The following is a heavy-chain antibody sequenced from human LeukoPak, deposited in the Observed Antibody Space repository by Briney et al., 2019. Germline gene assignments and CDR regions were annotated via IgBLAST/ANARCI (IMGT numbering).Heavy chain of an antibody. Sequence: SETLSLTCTVSGGSISSDYWTWLRQPAGKGLEWIGRIYYSESPKYNPSLKSRVTMSVDTSKNQFSLKLSSVTAADTAVYYCARGDCYDSSGLFFRAFDIWGQGIMVTVSS. CDR3: ARGDCYDSSGLFFRAFDI. CDR2: IYYSESP. D-gene: IGHD3-22*01. J-gene: IGHJ3*02. V-gene: IGHV4-4*07. CDR1: GGSISSDY.